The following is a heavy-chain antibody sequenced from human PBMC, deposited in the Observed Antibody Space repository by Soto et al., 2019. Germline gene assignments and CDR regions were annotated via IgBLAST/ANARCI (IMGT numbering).Heavy chain of an antibody. CDR3: ARDSFVLWFGESGYFDY. CDR2: INPSGGST. Sequence: ASVKVSCKASGYTFTSYYMHWVRQAPGQGLEWMGIINPSGGSTSYAQKFQGRVTMTRDTSTSTVYMELSSLRSEDTAVYYCARDSFVLWFGESGYFDYWGQGTLVTVSS. J-gene: IGHJ4*02. V-gene: IGHV1-46*03. D-gene: IGHD3-10*01. CDR1: GYTFTSYY.